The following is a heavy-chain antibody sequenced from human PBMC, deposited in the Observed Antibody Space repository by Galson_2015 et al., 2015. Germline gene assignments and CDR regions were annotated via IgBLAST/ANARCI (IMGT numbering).Heavy chain of an antibody. D-gene: IGHD6-13*01. CDR1: GFTFSSYE. J-gene: IGHJ6*03. CDR3: ARSRISATGRKVYYYMDV. CDR2: ITSSGSAM. V-gene: IGHV3-48*03. Sequence: SLRLSCAASGFTFSSYEMNWVRQAPGKGLEWVSYITSSGSAMYYADSVKGRFTISRDNAKTSLYLQMTSLRAEDTAVYYCARSRISATGRKVYYYMDVWGKGTTVTVSS.